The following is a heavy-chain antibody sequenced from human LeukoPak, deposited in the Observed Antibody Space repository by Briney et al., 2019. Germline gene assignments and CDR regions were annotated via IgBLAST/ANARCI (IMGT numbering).Heavy chain of an antibody. CDR1: GFTIGSHF. J-gene: IGHJ6*03. D-gene: IGHD5-18*01. V-gene: IGHV3-7*01. CDR2: LEPSGSER. Sequence: PGGSLRLSCAVSGFTIGSHFMGWVRHLPGKGLQCVAILEPSGSERNYVDSVKGRFTISRDNAKNSLYLQMNSLRAEDTAVYYCARGGYSYGLEYYYYMDVWGKGTTVTVSS. CDR3: ARGGYSYGLEYYYYMDV.